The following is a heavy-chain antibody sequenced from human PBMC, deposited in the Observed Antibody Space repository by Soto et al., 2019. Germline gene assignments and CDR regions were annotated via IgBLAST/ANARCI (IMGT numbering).Heavy chain of an antibody. CDR2: IWYDGSNK. Sequence: QVQLVESGGGVVQPGRSLRLSCAASGFTFSSYGMHWVRQAPGKGLEWVAVIWYDGSNKYYADSVKGRFTISRDNSKNTLYLQMNSLRAEDTAVYYCARVLSRGYSYGPDYWGQGTLVPVSS. D-gene: IGHD5-18*01. J-gene: IGHJ4*02. CDR1: GFTFSSYG. V-gene: IGHV3-33*01. CDR3: ARVLSRGYSYGPDY.